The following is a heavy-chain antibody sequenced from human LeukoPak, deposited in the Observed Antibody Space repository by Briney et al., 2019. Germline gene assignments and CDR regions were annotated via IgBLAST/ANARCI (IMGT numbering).Heavy chain of an antibody. J-gene: IGHJ4*02. V-gene: IGHV1-2*02. Sequence: ASVKVSCKASGYTFTDYYIHWVRQGPGQGLEWMGWVNPKSGGTSYAQKFQGRVTMTRDTSINTAYMELNKLRSDDTAVYYCARSEVVPAAISLAYWGQGTLVTVSS. D-gene: IGHD2-2*02. CDR1: GYTFTDYY. CDR2: VNPKSGGT. CDR3: ARSEVVPAAISLAY.